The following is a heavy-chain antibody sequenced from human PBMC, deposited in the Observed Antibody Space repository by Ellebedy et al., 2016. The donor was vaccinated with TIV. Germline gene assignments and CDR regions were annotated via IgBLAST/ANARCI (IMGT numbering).Heavy chain of an antibody. CDR2: MYAGDSDA. Sequence: ASVKVSCKGSGYLFTSYWIAWVRQMPGKGLEYMGVMYAGDSDARYSPSFQSQVTMSGDKSTTAFLEWTSLKASDTATYYCARLRAYSSGFDAFKFWGQGTMVTVSS. V-gene: IGHV5-51*01. J-gene: IGHJ3*01. D-gene: IGHD3-22*01. CDR1: GYLFTSYW. CDR3: ARLRAYSSGFDAFKF.